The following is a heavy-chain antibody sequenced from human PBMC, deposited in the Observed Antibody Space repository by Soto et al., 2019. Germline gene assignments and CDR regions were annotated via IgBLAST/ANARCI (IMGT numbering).Heavy chain of an antibody. V-gene: IGHV1-69*13. D-gene: IGHD3-3*01. Sequence: GASVKVSCKVSGYTLTELSMHWVRQAPGKGLEWMGGIIPIFGTANYAQKFQGRVTITADESTSTAYMELSSLRSEDTAVYYCASTIFGVVPYYGMDVWGQGTTVTVSS. J-gene: IGHJ6*02. CDR2: IIPIFGTA. CDR3: ASTIFGVVPYYGMDV. CDR1: GYTLTELS.